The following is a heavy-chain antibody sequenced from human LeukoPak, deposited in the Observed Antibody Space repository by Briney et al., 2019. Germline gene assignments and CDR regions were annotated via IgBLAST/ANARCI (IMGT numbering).Heavy chain of an antibody. Sequence: SETLSLTCTVSGGSISSSSYYWGWIRQPPGKGLEWIGSIYYSGSTYYNPSLKSRVTISVDTSKNQFSLKLSSVTAADTAVYYCARDRKVIAAAGGSTYYYYYGMDVRGQGTTVTVSS. CDR1: GGSISSSSYY. D-gene: IGHD6-13*01. CDR2: IYYSGST. CDR3: ARDRKVIAAAGGSTYYYYYGMDV. V-gene: IGHV4-39*07. J-gene: IGHJ6*02.